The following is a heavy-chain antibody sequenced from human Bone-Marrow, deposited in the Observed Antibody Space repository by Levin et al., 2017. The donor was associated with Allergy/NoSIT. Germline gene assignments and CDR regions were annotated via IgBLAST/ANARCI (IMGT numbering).Heavy chain of an antibody. Sequence: ASVKVSCKASGYTFTSYDINWVRQATGQGLEWMGWMNPNSGNTVYAQKFQGRVTMTRNTSISTAYMELSSLRSEDTAVYYCARGREDIVLVPAAILSYYYGMDVWGQGTTVTVSS. V-gene: IGHV1-8*01. CDR1: GYTFTSYD. D-gene: IGHD2-2*01. CDR3: ARGREDIVLVPAAILSYYYGMDV. CDR2: MNPNSGNT. J-gene: IGHJ6*02.